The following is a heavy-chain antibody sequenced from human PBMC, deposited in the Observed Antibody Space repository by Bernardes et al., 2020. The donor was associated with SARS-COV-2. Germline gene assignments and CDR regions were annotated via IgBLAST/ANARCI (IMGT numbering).Heavy chain of an antibody. J-gene: IGHJ6*02. Sequence: SETLSLTCTVSGGSITGYSWTWIRQPPGKGLEYIGYIYYSGSTNYNPSLKSRVTISVDTSKNQFSLKLSSVIAADTALYYCARAGGYCSTTSCFGMDVWGQGTTVTVSS. CDR2: IYYSGST. V-gene: IGHV4-59*01. CDR3: ARAGGYCSTTSCFGMDV. D-gene: IGHD2-2*01. CDR1: GGSITGYS.